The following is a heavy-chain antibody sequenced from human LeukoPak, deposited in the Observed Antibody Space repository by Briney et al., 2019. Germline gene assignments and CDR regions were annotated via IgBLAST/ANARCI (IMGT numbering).Heavy chain of an antibody. CDR2: IYYSGST. CDR1: GGSISSSSYY. V-gene: IGHV4-39*01. Sequence: SETLSLTCTASGGSISSSSYYWGWIRQPPGKGLEGIGSIYYSGSTYYNPSLKSRVTISVDTSKNQFSLKLSSVTAADTAVYYCASLSQITIDYWGQGTLVTASS. J-gene: IGHJ4*02. CDR3: ASLSQITIDY. D-gene: IGHD3-3*01.